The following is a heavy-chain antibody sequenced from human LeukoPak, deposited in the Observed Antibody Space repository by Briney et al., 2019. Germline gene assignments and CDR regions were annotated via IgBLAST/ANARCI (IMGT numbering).Heavy chain of an antibody. CDR1: GFTFDDYA. D-gene: IGHD6-13*01. Sequence: GGSLRLSCAASGFTFDDYAMHWVRQAPGKGLEWVSGISWNSGSIGYADSVKGRFTISRDNAKNSLYLQMNSLRAEDTALYYCAKEDSSRGGNWFDPWGQGTLVTVSS. J-gene: IGHJ5*02. CDR3: AKEDSSRGGNWFDP. V-gene: IGHV3-9*01. CDR2: ISWNSGSI.